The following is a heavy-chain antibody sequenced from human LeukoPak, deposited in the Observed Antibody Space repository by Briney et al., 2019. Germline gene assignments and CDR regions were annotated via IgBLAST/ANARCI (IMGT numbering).Heavy chain of an antibody. Sequence: SVKVSCKASGGTFNSDAITWVRQAPGQELEWMGRIMPMIDTSTYAQKFQGRVTFTADKSTSTAYVEVASLKSEDTAVYFCARAPYDDLQKMDVWGQGTSVIVSS. CDR1: GGTFNSDA. CDR2: IMPMIDTS. V-gene: IGHV1-69*04. J-gene: IGHJ6*02. CDR3: ARAPYDDLQKMDV. D-gene: IGHD1-1*01.